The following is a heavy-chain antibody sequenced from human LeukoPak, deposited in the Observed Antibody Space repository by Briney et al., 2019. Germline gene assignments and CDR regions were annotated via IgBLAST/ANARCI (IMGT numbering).Heavy chain of an antibody. J-gene: IGHJ6*02. V-gene: IGHV3-13*01. CDR2: IGTAGDT. CDR1: GFTFSSYD. CDR3: ARAGCRPPCYYYGMDV. D-gene: IGHD6-19*01. Sequence: PGGSLRLSCAASGFTFSSYDMHWVRQATGKGLEWVSAIGTAGDTYYPGSVKGRFTISRENAKNSLYLQVNSLRAGDTAVYYCARAGCRPPCYYYGMDVWGQGTTVTVSS.